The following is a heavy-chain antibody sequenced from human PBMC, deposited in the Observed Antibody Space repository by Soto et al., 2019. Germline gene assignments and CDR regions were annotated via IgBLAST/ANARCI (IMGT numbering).Heavy chain of an antibody. CDR3: TKASSDRHHMDV. V-gene: IGHV3-23*01. Sequence: PGGSLRLSCAASGFTFSSYAMSWVRQAPGKGLEWVSAISGSGGSTYYADSVKGRFTISRDNSKNTLYLQMTGLRAEDTALYYCTKASSDRHHMDVWGQGTTVTVSS. CDR1: GFTFSSYA. CDR2: ISGSGGST. J-gene: IGHJ6*02.